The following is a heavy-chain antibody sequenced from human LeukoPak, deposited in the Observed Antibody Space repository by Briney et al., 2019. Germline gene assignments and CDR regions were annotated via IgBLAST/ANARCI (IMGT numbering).Heavy chain of an antibody. CDR3: AKDRQANSGFDY. D-gene: IGHD1-26*01. V-gene: IGHV3-30*18. CDR2: ISYDGSNK. Sequence: GGSLRLSCAASGFTFSSYGMHWVRQAPGKGLEWVAVISYDGSNKYYADSVKGRFTISRDNSKNTLYLQMNSLRAEDTAVYYCAKDRQANSGFDYWGQGTLVTVSS. J-gene: IGHJ4*02. CDR1: GFTFSSYG.